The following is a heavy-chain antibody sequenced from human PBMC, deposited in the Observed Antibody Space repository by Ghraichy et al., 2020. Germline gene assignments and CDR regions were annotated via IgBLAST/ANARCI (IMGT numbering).Heavy chain of an antibody. CDR3: ARGNSLNQDAFDI. CDR2: ISAFNGNT. J-gene: IGHJ3*02. Sequence: ASVKVSCKASGYTFTSYGISWVRQAPGQGLEWMGWISAFNGNTNYTQKVQGRVTMTTDTSTSTAYMELRSLGSDDTAVYYCARGNSLNQDAFDIWGQGTKVTVSS. CDR1: GYTFTSYG. V-gene: IGHV1-18*01. D-gene: IGHD1-14*01.